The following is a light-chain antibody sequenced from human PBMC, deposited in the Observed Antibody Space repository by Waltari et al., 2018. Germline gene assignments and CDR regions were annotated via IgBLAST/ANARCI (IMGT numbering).Light chain of an antibody. CDR3: QQYDNLHT. V-gene: IGKV1-33*01. CDR1: QAISNY. J-gene: IGKJ4*01. Sequence: DIQMTQSPSSLSASVGDRVTITCQASQAISNYLNWYQQKPGKAPKLLIYDASNVETGVPSRFSGSGSGTDFTFTISSLQPEDIATYYCQQYDNLHTFGGGTKVEIK. CDR2: DAS.